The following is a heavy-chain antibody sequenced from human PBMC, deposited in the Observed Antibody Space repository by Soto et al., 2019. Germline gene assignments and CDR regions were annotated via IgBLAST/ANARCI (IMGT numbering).Heavy chain of an antibody. CDR3: ARDWGSYGTYYFDY. V-gene: IGHV3-48*02. D-gene: IGHD1-26*01. Sequence: GGSLRLSCAASGFTFSSYSMNWVRQAPGKGLEWVSYISSSSNSIYYADSVKGRFTISRDNAKNSLYLQMNSLRDEDTAVYYCARDWGSYGTYYFDYWGQGTLVTVSS. CDR1: GFTFSSYS. CDR2: ISSSSNSI. J-gene: IGHJ4*02.